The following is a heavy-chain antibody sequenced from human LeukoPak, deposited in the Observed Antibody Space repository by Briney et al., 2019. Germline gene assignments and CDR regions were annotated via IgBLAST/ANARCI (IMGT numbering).Heavy chain of an antibody. Sequence: PGGSLRLSCEASGMIFNNHWMHWIRQAPGKGLVWVARINKDGSSTTYSDSVRGRFTISRDNARITLSLQMNSLRAEDTALYYCVRDVRGIGQDYYYMDVWGKGTTVTVSS. V-gene: IGHV3-74*01. CDR3: VRDVRGIGQDYYYMDV. J-gene: IGHJ6*03. CDR2: INKDGSST. CDR1: GMIFNNHW. D-gene: IGHD3/OR15-3a*01.